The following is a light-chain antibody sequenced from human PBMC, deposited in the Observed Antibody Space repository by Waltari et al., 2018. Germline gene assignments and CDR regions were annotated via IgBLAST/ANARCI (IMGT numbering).Light chain of an antibody. CDR3: QQGHTAPWT. CDR1: QDLGSW. CDR2: ATS. V-gene: IGKV1-12*01. J-gene: IGKJ1*01. Sequence: DIQMTQSPSSLSASVVDRVTITCRASQDLGSWLSWYQQKPGTAPKLIIYATSNLRRGVPSRFSGSGSGADYTLAISSLQPEDFATYYCQQGHTAPWTFGQGTKVDVK.